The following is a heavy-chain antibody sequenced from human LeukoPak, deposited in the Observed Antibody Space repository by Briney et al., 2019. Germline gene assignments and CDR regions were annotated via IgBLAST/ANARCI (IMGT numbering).Heavy chain of an antibody. D-gene: IGHD6-13*01. V-gene: IGHV3-7*01. Sequence: GGSLRLSCAASGFTFSSYWMSWVRQAPGKGLEWVANIKQDGSEKYYVDSVKGRFTISRDNAKNSLYLQMNSLRAEDTAVYYCARDGGVYSSSWRDNWGQGTLVTVSS. CDR2: IKQDGSEK. J-gene: IGHJ4*02. CDR1: GFTFSSYW. CDR3: ARDGGVYSSSWRDN.